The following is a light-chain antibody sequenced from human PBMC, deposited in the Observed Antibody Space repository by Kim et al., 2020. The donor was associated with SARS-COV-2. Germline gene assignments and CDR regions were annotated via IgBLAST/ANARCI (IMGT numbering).Light chain of an antibody. CDR2: GAS. J-gene: IGKJ1*01. Sequence: DIMLTQSPDTLSLSPGERATLSCRASETLKGTYLVWCQQRPGQAPRRLIYGASNRATGIPDRFSGSVSGTAFTLTITRLEPEDFAVYYCQQYARSPRTFGQGTKVDIK. CDR3: QQYARSPRT. V-gene: IGKV3-20*01. CDR1: ETLKGTY.